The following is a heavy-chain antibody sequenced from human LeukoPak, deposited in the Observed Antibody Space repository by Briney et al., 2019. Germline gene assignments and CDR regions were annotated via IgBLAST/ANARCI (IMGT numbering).Heavy chain of an antibody. D-gene: IGHD3-10*01. Sequence: SETLSLTCTVSGGSIISYYWSWIRQPPGKGLEWIGYIYYSGSTNYNPSLKSRVTISVDTSKNQFSLKLSSVTAADTAVYYCASTGITMVRGVTPFDYWGQGTLVTVSS. V-gene: IGHV4-59*01. J-gene: IGHJ4*02. CDR2: IYYSGST. CDR3: ASTGITMVRGVTPFDY. CDR1: GGSIISYY.